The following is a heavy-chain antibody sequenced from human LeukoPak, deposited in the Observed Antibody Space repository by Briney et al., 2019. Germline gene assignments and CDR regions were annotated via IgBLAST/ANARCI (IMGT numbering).Heavy chain of an antibody. J-gene: IGHJ4*02. CDR2: IRYDGSNK. CDR3: AKDRGLGLTGDEAGDY. Sequence: GGSLRLSCAASGFTFSSYGMHWVRQARGKWLEWVSFIRYDGSNKYYADSVKGRFTISRDNSKNTLYLQMNSLRAEDTAVYYCAKDRGLGLTGDEAGDYWGQGTLVTVSS. D-gene: IGHD3-16*01. V-gene: IGHV3-30*02. CDR1: GFTFSSYG.